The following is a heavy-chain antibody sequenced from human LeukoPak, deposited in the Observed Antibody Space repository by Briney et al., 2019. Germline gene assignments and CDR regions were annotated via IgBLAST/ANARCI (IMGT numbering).Heavy chain of an antibody. V-gene: IGHV3-11*04. Sequence: GGSLRLSCAASGFTFSDNYMTWVRQAPGRGLEWLSYISGNGRDIQYADSVKGRFTISRDNAKNSLYLQMNTLRVEDTAIYYCVRVALYYYGSESYYFFEHWGQGTPVTASS. CDR1: GFTFSDNY. J-gene: IGHJ4*02. CDR3: VRVALYYYGSESYYFFEH. D-gene: IGHD3-10*01. CDR2: ISGNGRDI.